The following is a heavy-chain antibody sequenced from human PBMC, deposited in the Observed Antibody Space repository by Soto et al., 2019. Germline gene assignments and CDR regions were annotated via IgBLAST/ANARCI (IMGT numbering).Heavy chain of an antibody. J-gene: IGHJ6*02. V-gene: IGHV3-11*01. CDR1: GFTFSDSY. D-gene: IGHD3-22*01. CDR3: AGQEARTGAWLSLYAPGMDV. Sequence: QVQLVESGGGLVKPGGSLRLSCAASGFTFSDSYMSWIRQAPGKGLEWVSHISSSGSTIYYADAVKGRFTISRDNAKNSLYLQTTSLRAEDTAVYYCAGQEARTGAWLSLYAPGMDVWGQGTTVTVSS. CDR2: ISSSGSTI.